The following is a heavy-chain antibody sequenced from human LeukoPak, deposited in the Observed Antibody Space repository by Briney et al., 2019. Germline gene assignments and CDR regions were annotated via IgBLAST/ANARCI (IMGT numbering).Heavy chain of an antibody. CDR2: INTDGSST. D-gene: IGHD1-26*01. J-gene: IGHJ4*02. CDR1: GFIFSSYW. Sequence: PGGSLRLSCAASGFIFSSYWMHWVRHAPGKGLAWVSRINTDGSSTSYADSVKGRFTISRDNSKNTLYLQMNSLRAEDTAVYYCAWGVGAAEFDYWGQGTLVTVSS. V-gene: IGHV3-74*01. CDR3: AWGVGAAEFDY.